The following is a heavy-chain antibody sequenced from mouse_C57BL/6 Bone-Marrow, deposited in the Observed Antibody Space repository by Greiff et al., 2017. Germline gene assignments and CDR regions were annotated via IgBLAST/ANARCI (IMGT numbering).Heavy chain of an antibody. CDR3: ARERGVGFAY. V-gene: IGHV1-64*01. Sequence: QVQLQQPGAELVKPGASVKLSCKASGYTFTSYWMHWVKQRPGQGPEWIGMIHPNSGSTNYNEKFKSKATLTVDKSASTAYMQLSSLTSEDSAVYYCARERGVGFAYWGQGTLVTVSA. CDR2: IHPNSGST. CDR1: GYTFTSYW. J-gene: IGHJ3*01. D-gene: IGHD1-1*01.